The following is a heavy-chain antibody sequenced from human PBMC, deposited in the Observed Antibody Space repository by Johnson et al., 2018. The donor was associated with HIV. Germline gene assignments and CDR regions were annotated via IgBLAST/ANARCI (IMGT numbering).Heavy chain of an antibody. CDR1: GFTFSSYA. CDR2: ISYDGSNN. CDR3: ARATGSWMDAFDI. D-gene: IGHD2-2*03. V-gene: IGHV3-30*04. Sequence: QVQLVESGGGVVQPGRSLRLSCAASGFTFSSYAMHWVRQAPGKGLEWVAVISYDGSNNYYADSVKGRFTISRDNSKNTLYLQMNSLRAEDTAVYYCARATGSWMDAFDIWGQGTMVTVSS. J-gene: IGHJ3*02.